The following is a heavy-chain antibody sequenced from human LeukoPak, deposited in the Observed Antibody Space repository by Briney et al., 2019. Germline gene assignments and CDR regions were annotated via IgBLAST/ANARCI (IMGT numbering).Heavy chain of an antibody. Sequence: RASVKVSCKASGYTFTSYGISWVRQAPGQGLEWMGWISAYNGNTNYAQKLQGRATMTTDTSTSTAYMELRSLRSDDTAVYYCARRPPSGWSPNGMDVWGQGTTVTVSS. CDR1: GYTFTSYG. CDR2: ISAYNGNT. V-gene: IGHV1-18*01. CDR3: ARRPPSGWSPNGMDV. D-gene: IGHD6-19*01. J-gene: IGHJ6*02.